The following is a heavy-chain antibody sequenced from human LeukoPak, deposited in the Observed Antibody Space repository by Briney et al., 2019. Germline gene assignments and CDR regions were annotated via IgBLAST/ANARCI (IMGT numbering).Heavy chain of an antibody. CDR1: GYTFTSYA. CDR2: INTNTGNP. CDR3: ARVYYDSSAIE. J-gene: IGHJ4*02. D-gene: IGHD3-22*01. V-gene: IGHV7-4-1*02. Sequence: ASVKVSCKASGYTFTSYAMNWVRQAPGQGLEWMGWINTNTGNPAYAQGFTGGFVFSLDASVSTAYLQISSLKAEDTAVYYCARVYYDSSAIEWGQGTLVTVSS.